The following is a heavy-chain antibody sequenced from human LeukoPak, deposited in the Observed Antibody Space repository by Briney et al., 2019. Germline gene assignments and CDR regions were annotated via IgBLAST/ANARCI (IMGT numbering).Heavy chain of an antibody. D-gene: IGHD6-13*01. Sequence: SETLSLTCAVSGGSISSGGYSWSWLRQPPGKGLEWIGYIYHSGSTYYNPSLKSRVTISVDRSKNQFSLRLSSVIAADTAVYYCARGAPGRSSSWKNWFDPWGQGTLVTVSS. CDR2: IYHSGST. J-gene: IGHJ5*02. CDR3: ARGAPGRSSSWKNWFDP. V-gene: IGHV4-30-2*01. CDR1: GGSISSGGYS.